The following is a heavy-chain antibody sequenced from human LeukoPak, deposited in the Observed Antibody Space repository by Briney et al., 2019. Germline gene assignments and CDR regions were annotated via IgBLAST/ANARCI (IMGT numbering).Heavy chain of an antibody. CDR2: ISAYNGNT. CDR1: GYTFTSYG. J-gene: IGHJ3*02. CDR3: ARVGSWGSYRPYAFDI. Sequence: GASVKVSCKAPGYTFTSYGISWVRQAPGQGLEWMGWISAYNGNTNYAQKLQGRVTMTTDTSTSTAYMELRSLRSDDTAVYYCARVGSWGSYRPYAFDIWGQGTMVTVSS. D-gene: IGHD3-16*02. V-gene: IGHV1-18*01.